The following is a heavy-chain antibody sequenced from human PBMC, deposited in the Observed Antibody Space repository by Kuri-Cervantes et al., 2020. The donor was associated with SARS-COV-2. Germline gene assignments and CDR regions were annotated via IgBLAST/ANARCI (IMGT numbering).Heavy chain of an antibody. V-gene: IGHV3-48*03. CDR2: ISSSGSTI. Sequence: LSLTCAASGFTSSSYEMNWVRQAPGKGLEWVSYISSSGSTIYYADSVKGRFTISRDNAKNSLYLQMNSLRAEDTAVYYCARGGYSYSYYFDYWGQGTLVTVSS. D-gene: IGHD5-18*01. J-gene: IGHJ4*02. CDR3: ARGGYSYSYYFDY. CDR1: GFTSSSYE.